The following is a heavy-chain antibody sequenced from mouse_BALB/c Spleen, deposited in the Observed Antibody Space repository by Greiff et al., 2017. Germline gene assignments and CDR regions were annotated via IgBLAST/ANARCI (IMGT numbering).Heavy chain of an antibody. D-gene: IGHD2-4*01. CDR1: GFTFSSFG. Sequence: EVKVVESGGGLVQPGGSRKLSCAASGFTFSSFGMHWVRQAPEKGLEWVAYISSGSSTIYYADTVKGRFTISRDNPKNTLFLQMTSLRSEDTAMYYCARAGYDYGGEGAMDYWGQGTSVTVSS. J-gene: IGHJ4*01. V-gene: IGHV5-17*02. CDR3: ARAGYDYGGEGAMDY. CDR2: ISSGSSTI.